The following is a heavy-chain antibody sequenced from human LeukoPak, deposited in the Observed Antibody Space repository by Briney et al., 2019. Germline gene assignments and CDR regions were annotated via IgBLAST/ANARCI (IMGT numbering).Heavy chain of an antibody. CDR2: ISSSGSAI. V-gene: IGHV3-48*01. CDR3: VRVKGSYFDY. D-gene: IGHD2-15*01. J-gene: IGHJ4*02. Sequence: GGSLRLSCAASGFPLSSYSINWVRQAPGEGLEWVSYISSSGSAIYYVDSVKGRFTVSRDDAKNSLFLQMNSPRAEDTAVYYWVRVKGSYFDYGRQGPLVPVP. CDR1: GFPLSSYS.